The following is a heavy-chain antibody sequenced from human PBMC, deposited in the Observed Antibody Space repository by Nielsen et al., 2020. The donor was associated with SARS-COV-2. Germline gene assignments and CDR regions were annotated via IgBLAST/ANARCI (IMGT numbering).Heavy chain of an antibody. V-gene: IGHV3-23*01. Sequence: GGSLRLSCAASGFTFSNAWMNWVRQAPGKGLEWVSGITNAAVATYYADSVKGRFTISRDNSKDTLYLEMSSLRVEETAFYYCVKSSANWYSSFDYWGPGTLVTVSS. D-gene: IGHD2-21*02. CDR2: ITNAAVAT. J-gene: IGHJ4*02. CDR3: VKSSANWYSSFDY. CDR1: GFTFSNAW.